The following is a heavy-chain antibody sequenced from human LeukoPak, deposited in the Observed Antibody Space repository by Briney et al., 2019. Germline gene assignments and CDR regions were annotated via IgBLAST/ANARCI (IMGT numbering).Heavy chain of an antibody. Sequence: ASVKVSCKASGYTFTGYYMHWVRQAPGQGLEWMGWINPNSGGTNYAQKFQGRVTMTRVTSISTAYMELSRLRSDDTAVYYCARDQEAAAGTLDYWGQGTLVTVSS. D-gene: IGHD6-13*01. J-gene: IGHJ4*02. CDR3: ARDQEAAAGTLDY. V-gene: IGHV1-2*02. CDR2: INPNSGGT. CDR1: GYTFTGYY.